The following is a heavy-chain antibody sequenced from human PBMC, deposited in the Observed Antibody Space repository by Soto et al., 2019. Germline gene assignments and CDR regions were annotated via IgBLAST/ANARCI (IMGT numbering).Heavy chain of an antibody. V-gene: IGHV1-69*01. J-gene: IGHJ4*02. CDR2: IIPIFGTA. CDR1: GGTFSSYA. CDR3: ARLPRANFDWLSNDY. D-gene: IGHD3-9*01. Sequence: QVQLVQSGAEVKKPGSSVKVSCKASGGTFSSYAISWVRQAPGQGLEWMGGIIPIFGTANYAQKFRGRVTITADESTSTAYMELSSLRSEDTAVYYCARLPRANFDWLSNDYWGQGTLVTVSS.